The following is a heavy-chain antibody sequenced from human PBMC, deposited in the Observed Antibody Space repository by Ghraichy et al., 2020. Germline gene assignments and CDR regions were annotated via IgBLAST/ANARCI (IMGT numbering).Heavy chain of an antibody. D-gene: IGHD6-19*01. Sequence: GGSLRLSCAASGFTFSSYSMNWVRQAPGKELEWVSSISSSSSYIYYADSVKGRFTISRDNAKNSLYLQMNSLRAEDTAVYYCARDSPNHSSGFDYWGQGTLFTVSS. J-gene: IGHJ4*02. CDR3: ARDSPNHSSGFDY. CDR2: ISSSSSYI. V-gene: IGHV3-21*01. CDR1: GFTFSSYS.